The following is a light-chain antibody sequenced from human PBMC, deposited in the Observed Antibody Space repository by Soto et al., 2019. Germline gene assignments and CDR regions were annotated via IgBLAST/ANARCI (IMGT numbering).Light chain of an antibody. CDR2: AAS. V-gene: IGKV1-39*01. CDR1: QSISSY. J-gene: IGKJ2*01. Sequence: DIQMTQSPSSLSASVGDRVTITCRASQSISSYLNWYQQKPGKAPKLLIYAASSLQSGVPSRFSGSGSGTDFTLTISSLQPEDFATYYCQQSYSTPQPLPYTFGQGTKLEIK. CDR3: QQSYSTPQPLPYT.